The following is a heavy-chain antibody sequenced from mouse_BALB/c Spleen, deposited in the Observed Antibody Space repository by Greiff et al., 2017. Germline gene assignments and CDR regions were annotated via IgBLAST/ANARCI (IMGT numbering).Heavy chain of an antibody. D-gene: IGHD2-2*01. CDR2: IRNKANGYTT. Sequence: EVKLVESGGGLVQPGGSLRLSCATSGFTFTDYYMSWVRQPPGKALEWLGFIRNKANGYTTEYSASVKGRFTISRDNSQSILYLQMNTLRAEDSATYYCARYGYDRFADWGQGTLVTVSA. J-gene: IGHJ3*01. CDR1: GFTFTDYY. V-gene: IGHV7-3*02. CDR3: ARYGYDRFAD.